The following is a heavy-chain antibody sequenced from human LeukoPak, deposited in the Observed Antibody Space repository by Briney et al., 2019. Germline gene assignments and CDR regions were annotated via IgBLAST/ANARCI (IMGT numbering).Heavy chain of an antibody. J-gene: IGHJ4*02. CDR1: GFTFSNAW. Sequence: GGSLRLSCAASGFTFSNAWMSWVRQGPGKGLEWVGRIKSKTDGGTTDYAAPVKGRFTISRDDSKNTLYLQMHSLKTEDTAIYYCTTIYMGATFDFWGQGALVAVSS. V-gene: IGHV3-15*01. CDR2: IKSKTDGGTT. CDR3: TTIYMGATFDF. D-gene: IGHD1-26*01.